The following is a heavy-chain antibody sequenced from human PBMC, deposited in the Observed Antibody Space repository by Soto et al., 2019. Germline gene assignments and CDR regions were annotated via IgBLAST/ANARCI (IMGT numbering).Heavy chain of an antibody. CDR3: AKYAGNYYHYYYMDV. Sequence: EVQLLESGGGLVQPGGSLRLSCAGSEFTSSRYALSWVRQAPGEGLEWVSGISGTGDSTYYADSVKGRFTVSRGNSKNTLYLQMHSLRAEDTAVYYCAKYAGNYYHYYYMDVWGKGTTVTVSS. CDR2: ISGTGDST. D-gene: IGHD6-13*01. J-gene: IGHJ6*03. V-gene: IGHV3-23*01. CDR1: EFTSSRYA.